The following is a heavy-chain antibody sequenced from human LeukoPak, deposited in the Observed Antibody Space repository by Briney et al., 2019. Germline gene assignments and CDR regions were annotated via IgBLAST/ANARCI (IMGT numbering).Heavy chain of an antibody. CDR3: ARDKLYIVARDAFDI. CDR1: GGSISSSSYY. CDR2: IYYSGST. J-gene: IGHJ3*02. V-gene: IGHV4-39*07. D-gene: IGHD5-12*01. Sequence: SETLSLTCTVSGGSISSSSYYWGWIRQPPGKGLEWIGSIYYSGSTYYNPSLKSRVTISVDTSKNQFSLKLSSVTAADTAVYYCARDKLYIVARDAFDIWGQGTMVTVSS.